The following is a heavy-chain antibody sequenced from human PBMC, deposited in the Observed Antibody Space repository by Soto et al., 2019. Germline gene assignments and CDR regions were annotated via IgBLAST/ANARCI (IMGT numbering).Heavy chain of an antibody. CDR2: IYYSGST. CDR1: GGSISSYY. Sequence: QVQLQESGPGLVKPSETLSLTCTVSGGSISSYYWSWIRQPPGKGLEWIGYIYYSGSTNYNPSLKSRAPMSVDTTKHQCSLKLSSVTAADTAVYYCARTPRYYDSSGYSNWFDPWGQGTLVTVSS. J-gene: IGHJ5*02. D-gene: IGHD3-22*01. V-gene: IGHV4-59*01. CDR3: ARTPRYYDSSGYSNWFDP.